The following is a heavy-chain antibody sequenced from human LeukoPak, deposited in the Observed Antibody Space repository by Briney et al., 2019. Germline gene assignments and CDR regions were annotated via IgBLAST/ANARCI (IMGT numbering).Heavy chain of an antibody. CDR3: ASARTYYYDSSGDY. Sequence: SVKVSCKASGYTFTGYYMHWVRQAPGQGLEWMGRIIPILGIANYAQKFQGRVTITADKSTSTAYMELSSLRSEDTAVYYCASARTYYYDSSGDYWGQGTLVTVSS. V-gene: IGHV1-69*02. J-gene: IGHJ4*02. D-gene: IGHD3-22*01. CDR2: IIPILGIA. CDR1: GYTFTGYY.